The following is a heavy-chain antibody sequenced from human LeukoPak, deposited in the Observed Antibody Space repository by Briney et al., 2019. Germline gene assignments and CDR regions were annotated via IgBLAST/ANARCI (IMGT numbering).Heavy chain of an antibody. CDR3: ATIKRGDIYGYFDF. V-gene: IGHV4-59*11. CDR2: LYDSVRT. J-gene: IGHJ4*02. D-gene: IGHD5-18*01. Sequence: PSETLSLTCTVSGGSISSHYWSWLRQPPGKGLEWIPYLYDSVRTKDNPSLKGRVTLSADTSKNQHSLRLSSVTAADTAVYYCATIKRGDIYGYFDFWGQGILVTVSS. CDR1: GGSISSHY.